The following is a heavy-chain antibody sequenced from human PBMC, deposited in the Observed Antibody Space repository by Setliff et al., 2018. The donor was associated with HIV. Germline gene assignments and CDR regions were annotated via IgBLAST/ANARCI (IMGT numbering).Heavy chain of an antibody. D-gene: IGHD2-2*01. V-gene: IGHV1-69*13. CDR2: ITPVFGTT. CDR1: GGTFSSYE. J-gene: IGHJ5*02. Sequence: SVKVSCKASGGTFSSYEMSWVRQAPGQGPEWMGGITPVFGTTKYAQKFQGRVAITADEFTSTVYMEVRSLRFDDTAVYYCARGRRVVPAAESNWFDPWGQGTLVTVSS. CDR3: ARGRRVVPAAESNWFDP.